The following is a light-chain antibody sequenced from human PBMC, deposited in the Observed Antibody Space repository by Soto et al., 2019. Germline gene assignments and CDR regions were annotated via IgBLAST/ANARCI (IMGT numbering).Light chain of an antibody. J-gene: IGKJ5*01. CDR3: QQYNKWPIT. V-gene: IGKV3-11*01. CDR2: DAS. Sequence: EIVLTQSPATLSLSPGERATLSCRASQSVSRHLAWYQQKPGQAPRLLIYDASNRATGIPARFSGSGSGTDFTLTISSLEPEDFAVYYCQQYNKWPITFGQGTRLEIK. CDR1: QSVSRH.